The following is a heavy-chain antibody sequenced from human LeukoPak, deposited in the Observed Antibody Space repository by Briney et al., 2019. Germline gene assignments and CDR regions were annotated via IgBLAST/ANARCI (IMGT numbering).Heavy chain of an antibody. J-gene: IGHJ4*02. V-gene: IGHV3-7*01. CDR2: IKQDGSEK. Sequence: GGSLRLSCAASGFTFSSYWMSWVRQAPGKGLEWVANIKQDGSEKYYVYSVKGGSTISRDNTKNSLYLQMNSLRAEDTAVYYCASDDFWSGYHYFDYWGQGTLVTVPS. CDR3: ASDDFWSGYHYFDY. D-gene: IGHD3-3*01. CDR1: GFTFSSYW.